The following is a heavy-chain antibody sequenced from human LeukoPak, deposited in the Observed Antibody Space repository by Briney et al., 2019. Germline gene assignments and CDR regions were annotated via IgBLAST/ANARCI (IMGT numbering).Heavy chain of an antibody. V-gene: IGHV4-39*07. Sequence: TSETLSLTCTVSGGSISSSSYYWGWIRQPPGKGLEWIGSIDYSGSTYYNPSLKSRVTISVDTSKNQFSLKLSSVTAADTAVYYCARDGGRFLEWRMYGLSNWFDPWGQGTLVTVSS. CDR3: ARDGGRFLEWRMYGLSNWFDP. D-gene: IGHD3-3*01. J-gene: IGHJ5*02. CDR2: IDYSGST. CDR1: GGSISSSSYY.